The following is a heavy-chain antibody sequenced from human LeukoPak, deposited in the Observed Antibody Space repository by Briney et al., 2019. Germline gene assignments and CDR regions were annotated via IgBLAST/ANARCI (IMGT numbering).Heavy chain of an antibody. CDR1: GGSISSGTYY. CDR2: IYYSGST. Sequence: SETLSLTCTVSGGSISSGTYYWSRIRQPPGKGLEWIGYIYYSGSTNYNPSLKSRVTISVDTSKNQFSLKLSSVTAADTAVYYCARGPYYYDSSGYYSYYYYYYMDVWGKGTTVTISS. D-gene: IGHD3-22*01. CDR3: ARGPYYYDSSGYYSYYYYYYMDV. V-gene: IGHV4-61*01. J-gene: IGHJ6*03.